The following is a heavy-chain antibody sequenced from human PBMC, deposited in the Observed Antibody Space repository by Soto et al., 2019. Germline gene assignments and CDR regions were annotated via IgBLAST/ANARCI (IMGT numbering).Heavy chain of an antibody. CDR3: AREGASITIFSPWFDP. V-gene: IGHV4-30-4*01. Sequence: PSETLSLTCTVSGGSISSYYWSWIRQPPGKGLEWIGYIYYSGSTYYNPSLKSRVTISVDTSKNQFSLKLSSVTAADTAVYYCAREGASITIFSPWFDPWGQGTLVTVSS. J-gene: IGHJ5*02. CDR1: GGSISSYY. D-gene: IGHD3-3*01. CDR2: IYYSGST.